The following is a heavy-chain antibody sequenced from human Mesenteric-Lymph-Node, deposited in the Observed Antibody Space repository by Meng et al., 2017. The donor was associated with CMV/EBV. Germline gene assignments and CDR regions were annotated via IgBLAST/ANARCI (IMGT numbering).Heavy chain of an antibody. D-gene: IGHD4-11*01. V-gene: IGHV1-69*06. CDR1: GGTFSSYA. J-gene: IGHJ6*02. Sequence: SVKVSCKASGGTFSSYAISWVRQAPGQGLEWMGGIIPIFGTANYAQKFQGRVTITADKSTSTAYMELSSLRSEDTAVYYCARAGITVTTIAYYYYYGMDVWGQGTTVTVSS. CDR3: ARAGITVTTIAYYYYYGMDV. CDR2: IIPIFGTA.